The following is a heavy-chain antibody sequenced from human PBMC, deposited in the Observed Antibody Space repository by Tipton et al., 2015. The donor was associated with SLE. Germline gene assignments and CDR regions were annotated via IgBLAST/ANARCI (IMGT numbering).Heavy chain of an antibody. CDR1: GFTFDDYA. J-gene: IGHJ2*01. D-gene: IGHD7-27*01. Sequence: RSLRLSCAASGFTFDDYAMHWVRQAPGKGLEWVSGINWNSGTIVYADSVEGRFTISRDNAESSLYLQMTSLRPDDTALYYCAKDLGINGDVDWYFGLWGRGTLVTVSS. CDR3: AKDLGINGDVDWYFGL. CDR2: INWNSGTI. V-gene: IGHV3-9*01.